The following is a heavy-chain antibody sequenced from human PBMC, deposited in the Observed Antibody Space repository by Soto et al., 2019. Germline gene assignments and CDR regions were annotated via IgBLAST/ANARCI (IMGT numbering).Heavy chain of an antibody. CDR3: ARDADWAFGY. CDR2: IFVTSTPI. CDR1: GFSFSSYS. Sequence: EVQLVESGGGLVQPGGSLRLSCVASGFSFSSYSMVWVRQAPGKGLEWISYIFVTSTPIYYADSVKGRFTVSRDNTQNSLFLLMNSLRAEDTAIELCARDADWAFGYWGQGTMVAVPT. D-gene: IGHD3-9*01. V-gene: IGHV3-48*04. J-gene: IGHJ4*02.